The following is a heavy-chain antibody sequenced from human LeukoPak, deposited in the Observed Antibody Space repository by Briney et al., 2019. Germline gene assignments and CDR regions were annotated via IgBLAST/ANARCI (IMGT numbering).Heavy chain of an antibody. Sequence: GGSLRLSCAPSGFTFSEYWMNWVRQAPGKGLEWVANIKQDGSEKYYVDSVKGRFTISRDNAKKSLYLQMNSLRVEDTAVYYCARGGITTVRGVIISGNTVLKDWGQGTLVTVSS. J-gene: IGHJ4*02. V-gene: IGHV3-7*03. CDR2: IKQDGSEK. CDR3: ARGGITTVRGVIISGNTVLKD. D-gene: IGHD3-10*01. CDR1: GFTFSEYW.